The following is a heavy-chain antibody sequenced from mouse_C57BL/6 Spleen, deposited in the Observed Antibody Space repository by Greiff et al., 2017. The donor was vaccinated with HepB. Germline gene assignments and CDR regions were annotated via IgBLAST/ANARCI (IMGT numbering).Heavy chain of an antibody. CDR3: AREITTYAMDY. J-gene: IGHJ4*01. Sequence: EVQGVESGGGLVKPGGSLKLSCAASGFTFSDYGMHWVRQAPEKGLEWVAYISSGSSTIYYADTVKGRFTISRDKAKNTLFLQMTSLRSEDTAMYYCAREITTYAMDYWGQGTSVTVSS. CDR2: ISSGSSTI. D-gene: IGHD1-1*01. V-gene: IGHV5-17*01. CDR1: GFTFSDYG.